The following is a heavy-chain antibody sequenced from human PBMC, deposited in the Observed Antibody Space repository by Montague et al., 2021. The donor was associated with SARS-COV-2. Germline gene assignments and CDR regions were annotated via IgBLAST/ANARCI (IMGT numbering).Heavy chain of an antibody. CDR3: VSLWKYGSGSHYAPWDYYNYGVDV. CDR1: GGSISSSSYY. V-gene: IGHV4-39*01. CDR2: IYYTGST. D-gene: IGHD3-10*01. Sequence: SETLSLTCTVSGGSISSSSYYWGWIRQPPGKGLEWIGSIYYTGSTYYNPSLKSRVTISVDTSKYQLSLKLSSVTAADTAVYYCVSLWKYGSGSHYAPWDYYNYGVDVWGQGTTVTVSS. J-gene: IGHJ6*02.